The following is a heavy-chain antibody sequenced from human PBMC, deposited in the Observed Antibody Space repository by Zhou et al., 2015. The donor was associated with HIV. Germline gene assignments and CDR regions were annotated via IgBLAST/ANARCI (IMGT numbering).Heavy chain of an antibody. CDR2: VIPLFDIE. V-gene: IGHV1-69*17. CDR1: GGTFSGSD. CDR3: ASGDLGYCSGGSCYSFDY. Sequence: QVQLVQSGTEVKKPGSSVKVSCKASGGTFSGSDISWVRQAPGQGLEWMGGVIPLFDIENYAQKFRGRLRITVDKTTSAAYMELSSLRPEDAAVYYCASGDLGYCSGGSCYSFDYWGQGTLVTVSS. J-gene: IGHJ4*02. D-gene: IGHD2-15*01.